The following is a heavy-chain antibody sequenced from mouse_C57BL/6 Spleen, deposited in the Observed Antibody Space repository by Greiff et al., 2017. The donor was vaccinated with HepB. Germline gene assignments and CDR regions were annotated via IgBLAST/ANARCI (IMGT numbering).Heavy chain of an antibody. D-gene: IGHD1-1*01. V-gene: IGHV1-72*01. CDR1: GYTFTSYW. Sequence: VQLQQPGAELVKPGASVKLSCKASGYTFTSYWMHWVKQSPGRGLEWIGRIYPNSGGTKYNEKFKSKATLTVDKPSSTAYMQLSSLTSEDSAVYYCARDYYGRHWYFDVWGTGTTVTVSS. CDR3: ARDYYGRHWYFDV. J-gene: IGHJ1*03. CDR2: IYPNSGGT.